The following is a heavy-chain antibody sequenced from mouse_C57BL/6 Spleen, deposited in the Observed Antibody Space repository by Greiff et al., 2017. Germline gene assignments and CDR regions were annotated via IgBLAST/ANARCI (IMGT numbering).Heavy chain of an antibody. D-gene: IGHD2-2*01. J-gene: IGHJ4*01. Sequence: VQLKESGPELVKPGASVKIPCTASGFTFTDYNMDWVKQSPGKSLEWIGDINPNNGGTIYNQKFKGKATLTVDKSSSTAYLELRSLTSGDTAVYYCARSKGYYGYPYYAMDYWGQGTSVTVSS. V-gene: IGHV1-18*01. CDR1: GFTFTDYN. CDR2: INPNNGGT. CDR3: ARSKGYYGYPYYAMDY.